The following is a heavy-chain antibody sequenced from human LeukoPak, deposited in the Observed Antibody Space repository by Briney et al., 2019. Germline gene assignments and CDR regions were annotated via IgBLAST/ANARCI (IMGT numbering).Heavy chain of an antibody. CDR1: GGSISSYY. D-gene: IGHD4-17*01. Sequence: PSETLSLTCTVSGGSISSYYWSWIRQPPGKGLEWIGYIYYSGSTNYNPSLKSRVTISVDTSKNQSSLKLSSVTAADTAVYYCARSATVTTREFDYWGQGTLVTVSS. J-gene: IGHJ4*02. V-gene: IGHV4-59*01. CDR2: IYYSGST. CDR3: ARSATVTTREFDY.